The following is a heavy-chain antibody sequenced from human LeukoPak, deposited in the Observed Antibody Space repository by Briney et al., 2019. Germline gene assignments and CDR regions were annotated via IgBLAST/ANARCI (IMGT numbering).Heavy chain of an antibody. CDR2: IYHSGST. CDR1: GYSISSGYY. V-gene: IGHV4-38-2*02. J-gene: IGHJ4*02. CDR3: ARVRSPSGWYY. Sequence: SETLSLTCTVSGYSISSGYYWGWIRQPPGKGLEWIGSIYHSGSTYYNPSLKSRVTMSVDTSKNQFSLKLSSVTAADTAVYYCARVRSPSGWYYWGQGTLVTVSS. D-gene: IGHD6-19*01.